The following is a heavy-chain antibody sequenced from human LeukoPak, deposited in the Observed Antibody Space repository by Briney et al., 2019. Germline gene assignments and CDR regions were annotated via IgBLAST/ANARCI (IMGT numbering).Heavy chain of an antibody. V-gene: IGHV1-18*04. D-gene: IGHD2-2*01. CDR2: ISAYNGNT. J-gene: IGHJ4*02. CDR1: GYTFTSYG. CDR3: ARGVRDIVVVPAAMALFDY. Sequence: GASVKVSCKASGYTFTSYGISWVRQAPGQGLEWMGWISAYNGNTNYAQKLQGRVTMTTDTSTSTAYMELRSLRSGDTAVYYCARGVRDIVVVPAAMALFDYWGQGTLVTVSS.